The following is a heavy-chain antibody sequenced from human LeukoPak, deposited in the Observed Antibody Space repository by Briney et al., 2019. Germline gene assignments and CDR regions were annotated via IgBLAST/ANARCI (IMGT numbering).Heavy chain of an antibody. D-gene: IGHD5-18*01. CDR2: INPSGGST. V-gene: IGHV1-46*01. CDR3: ARDKGRNSYDLYYYYGMDV. Sequence: ASVKVSCKASGYTFTSYHIYWVRQAPGQGLEWMGIINPSGGSTGYAQKFQGRVTITADKSTSTAYMELSSLRSEDTAVYYCARDKGRNSYDLYYYYGMDVWGQGITVTVSS. J-gene: IGHJ6*02. CDR1: GYTFTSYH.